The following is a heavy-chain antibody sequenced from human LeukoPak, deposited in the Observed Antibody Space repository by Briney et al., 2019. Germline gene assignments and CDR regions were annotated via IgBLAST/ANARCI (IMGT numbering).Heavy chain of an antibody. D-gene: IGHD1-26*01. CDR2: LSGNAGRP. CDR1: GFTFISYA. J-gene: IGHJ6*02. Sequence: GGSLRLSCAASGFTFISYAMSWVRQAPGKGLEWVSSLSGNAGRPYYADSVKGRFTISRDNSKNTLYLQMNSLRAEDTAVYYCAKDHRDSGNYYYYGLDVWGQGTMVTVSS. CDR3: AKDHRDSGNYYYYGLDV. V-gene: IGHV3-23*01.